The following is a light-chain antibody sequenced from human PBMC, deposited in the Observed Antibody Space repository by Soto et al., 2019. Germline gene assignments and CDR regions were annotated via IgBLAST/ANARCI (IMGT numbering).Light chain of an antibody. J-gene: IGKJ1*01. V-gene: IGKV3-20*01. CDR1: QSVASSY. CDR3: YHFGSLPET. CDR2: SAS. Sequence: EVVLTQSPGTLSLSPGERVTLSCRASQSVASSYLAWYQQKPGRAPRLLFYSASSRATGIPDRFSGSGSGTDFTLTISRLEPEDFPVYYCYHFGSLPETFGQGTNVE.